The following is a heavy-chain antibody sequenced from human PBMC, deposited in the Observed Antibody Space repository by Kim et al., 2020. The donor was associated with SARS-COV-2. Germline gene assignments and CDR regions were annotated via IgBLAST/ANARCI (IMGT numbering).Heavy chain of an antibody. Sequence: GNTGYAQKFQGRVTMTRNTSISTAYMELSSLRSEDTAVYYCAVPDIVATYWGQGTLVTVSS. V-gene: IGHV1-8*01. CDR2: GNT. CDR3: AVPDIVATY. J-gene: IGHJ4*02. D-gene: IGHD5-12*01.